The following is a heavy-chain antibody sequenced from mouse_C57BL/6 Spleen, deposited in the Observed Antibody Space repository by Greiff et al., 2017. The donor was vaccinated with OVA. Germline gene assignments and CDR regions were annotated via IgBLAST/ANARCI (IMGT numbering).Heavy chain of an antibody. J-gene: IGHJ2*01. V-gene: IGHV1-69*01. D-gene: IGHD1-1*01. Sequence: QVQLQQPGAELVMPGASVKLSCKASGYTFTSYWMHWVKQRPGQGLEWIGEIDPSDSYTNYNQKFKGKSTLTVDKSSSTAYMQLSSLTSEDSAVYDCARGYYGPLYVDYWGQGTTLTVSA. CDR1: GYTFTSYW. CDR3: ARGYYGPLYVDY. CDR2: IDPSDSYT.